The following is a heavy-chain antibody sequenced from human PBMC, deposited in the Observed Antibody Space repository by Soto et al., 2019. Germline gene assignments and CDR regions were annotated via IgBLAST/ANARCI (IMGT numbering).Heavy chain of an antibody. CDR1: GGSISSSSYY. CDR2: IYYSWST. D-gene: IGHD5-12*01. V-gene: IGHV4-39*01. CDR3: ARGVATMDDAFDI. J-gene: IGHJ3*02. Sequence: QLQLQESGPGLVKPSETLSLTCTVSGGSISSSSYYWGWIRQPPGKGLEWIGSIYYSWSTYYNPSLKRRVTISVDTSKNQFSLKLSSVTAADTAVYYCARGVATMDDAFDIWGQGTMVTVSS.